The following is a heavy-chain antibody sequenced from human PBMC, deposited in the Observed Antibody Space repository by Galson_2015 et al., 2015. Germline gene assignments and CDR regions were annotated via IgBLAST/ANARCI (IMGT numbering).Heavy chain of an antibody. J-gene: IGHJ6*02. Sequence: SVKVSCKASGGTFSSYAISWARQAPGQGLEWMGGIIPIFGTANYAQKFQGRVTITADESASTAYMELSSLRSEDTAVYYCATTTWLSQWLSSYYYGMDVWGQGTTVTVSS. CDR2: IIPIFGTA. CDR1: GGTFSSYA. V-gene: IGHV1-69*13. D-gene: IGHD3-22*01. CDR3: ATTTWLSQWLSSYYYGMDV.